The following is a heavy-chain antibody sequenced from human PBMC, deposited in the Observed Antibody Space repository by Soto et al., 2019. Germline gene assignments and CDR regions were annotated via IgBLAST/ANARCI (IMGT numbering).Heavy chain of an antibody. Sequence: QVQLVQSGAEVKKPGSSVKVSCKASGGIFSSYAISWVRQAPGQGLEWMGGIIPTFGSANYAHKFQGRVTITADESRSTGYMELSSLRSEDTAVYYCARDRSVSARFYYYSMDVWGQGTTVTVSS. CDR1: GGIFSSYA. J-gene: IGHJ6*02. CDR3: ARDRSVSARFYYYSMDV. CDR2: IIPTFGSA. D-gene: IGHD6-6*01. V-gene: IGHV1-69*01.